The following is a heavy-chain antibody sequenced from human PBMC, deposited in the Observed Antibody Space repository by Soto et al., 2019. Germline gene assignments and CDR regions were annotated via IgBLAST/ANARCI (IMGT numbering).Heavy chain of an antibody. V-gene: IGHV4-59*01. CDR2: IYYSGST. Sequence: SETLSLTCTVSGGSISRYYWCWIRQPPGKGLEWIGYIYYSGSTNYNPSLKSRVTISVDTSKNQFPLKLSSVTAADTAVYYCARDRLDSQSGYYVMDVWGQGTTVTVSS. J-gene: IGHJ6*02. D-gene: IGHD6-19*01. CDR1: GGSISRYY. CDR3: ARDRLDSQSGYYVMDV.